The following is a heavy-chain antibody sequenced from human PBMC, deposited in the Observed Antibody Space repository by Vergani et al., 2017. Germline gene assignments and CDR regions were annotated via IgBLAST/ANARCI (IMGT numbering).Heavy chain of an antibody. J-gene: IGHJ2*01. CDR3: ARAPYGYFDY. D-gene: IGHD3-16*01. Sequence: QVQLQESGPGLVKPSETLSLTCTVSGGSISSYYWSWIRQPPGKGLEWIGYIYYSGSTNYNPSLKSRVTISVDTSKNQFSLKLSSVTAADTAVYYCARAPYGYFDYWGRGTLVTVSS. CDR2: IYYSGST. CDR1: GGSISSYY. V-gene: IGHV4-59*01.